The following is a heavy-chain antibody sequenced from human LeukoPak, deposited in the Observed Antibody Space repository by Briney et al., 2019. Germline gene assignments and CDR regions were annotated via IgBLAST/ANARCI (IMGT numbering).Heavy chain of an antibody. CDR1: GFTFSSYH. D-gene: IGHD3-9*01. CDR2: IHSTSGSI. CDR3: SRVVQDVTGADY. V-gene: IGHV3-48*01. J-gene: IGHJ4*02. Sequence: AGGSLRLSCAASGFTFSSYHMNWVRQAPGKGLEWLSYIHSTSGSIHYADSVKGRFTISRDNTKNSLYLQMNSLRAEDTAVYYCSRVVQDVTGADYWGQGTLVIVSS.